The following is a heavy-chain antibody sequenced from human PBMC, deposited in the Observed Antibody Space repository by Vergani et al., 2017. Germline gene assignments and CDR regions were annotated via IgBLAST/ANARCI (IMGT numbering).Heavy chain of an antibody. D-gene: IGHD5-18*01. CDR1: GFTFSSYA. Sequence: VQLVESGGGLVQPGGSLRLSCAASGFTFSSYAMSWVRQAPGKGLEWIGYIYYSGSTYYNPSLKSRVTISVDTSKTQFSLKLSSVTAADTAVYYCARESAMDQGVDYWGQGTLVTVSS. J-gene: IGHJ4*02. CDR3: ARESAMDQGVDY. CDR2: IYYSGST. V-gene: IGHV4-31*02.